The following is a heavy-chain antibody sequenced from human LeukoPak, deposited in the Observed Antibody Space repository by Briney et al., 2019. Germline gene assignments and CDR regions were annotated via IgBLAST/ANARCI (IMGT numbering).Heavy chain of an antibody. CDR2: IYTSGST. J-gene: IGHJ4*02. V-gene: IGHV4-4*07. CDR3: ARERYCSGGSCFTPFVY. D-gene: IGHD2-15*01. Sequence: SETLSLTCTVSGGSISSYYWSWIRQLAGKGLEWIGRIYTSGSTNYNPSLKSRVTMSVDTSKNQFSLKLSSVTAADTAVYYCARERYCSGGSCFTPFVYWGQGTLVTVSS. CDR1: GGSISSYY.